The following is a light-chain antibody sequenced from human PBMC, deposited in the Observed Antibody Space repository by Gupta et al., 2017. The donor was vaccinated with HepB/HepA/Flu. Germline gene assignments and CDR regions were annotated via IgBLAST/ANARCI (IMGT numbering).Light chain of an antibody. CDR3: QQYCSSPRIT. CDR1: QSVSSSF. J-gene: IGKJ5*01. CDR2: GAS. Sequence: EIVLTQSPGTLSLSPGERATLSCRASQSVSSSFLAWNQQKPGQAPRLLIHGASTRATGIPDRFSGSGSGTDFTLTISRLEPEDFAVYYCQQYCSSPRITFGQGTRLEIK. V-gene: IGKV3-20*01.